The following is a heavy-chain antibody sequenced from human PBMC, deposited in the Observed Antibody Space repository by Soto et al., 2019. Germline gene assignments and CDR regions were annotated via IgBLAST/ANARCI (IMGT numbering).Heavy chain of an antibody. Sequence: GGSLRLSCAASGFTFTRYSMNWVRQAPGKGLEWVSSISSTTNYIYYGDSMKGRFTISKDNAKNSLYLEMNSLRAEDTAVYYCARESEDLTSNFDYWGQGTLVTVSS. V-gene: IGHV3-21*06. CDR2: ISSTTNYI. CDR1: GFTFTRYS. J-gene: IGHJ4*02. CDR3: ARESEDLTSNFDY.